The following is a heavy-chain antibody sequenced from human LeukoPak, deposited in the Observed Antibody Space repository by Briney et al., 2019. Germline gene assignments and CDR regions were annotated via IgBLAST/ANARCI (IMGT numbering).Heavy chain of an antibody. V-gene: IGHV3-23*01. CDR2: ISGSGGSR. J-gene: IGHJ3*02. CDR1: GFTFSSYA. CDR3: AKRADSGSYYAAFDI. D-gene: IGHD3-10*01. Sequence: PGGSLRLSCAASGFTFSSYAINWVRQAPGKGLEWVSSISGSGGSRNYADSVKGWFTLSRDNSKNTLYLQMNSLRAEDTAVYYCAKRADSGSYYAAFDIWGQGTMVTVSS.